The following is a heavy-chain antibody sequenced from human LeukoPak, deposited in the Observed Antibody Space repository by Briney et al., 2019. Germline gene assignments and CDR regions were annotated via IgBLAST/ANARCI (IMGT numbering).Heavy chain of an antibody. Sequence: GGSLRLSCAASGFTFSSYGMHWVRQAPGKGLEWVAVISYDGSNKYYADSVKGRFTISRDNSKNTLYLQMNSLRAEDTAVYYCAKRGSTTVTASGYWGQGTLVTVSS. CDR3: AKRGSTTVTASGY. CDR2: ISYDGSNK. J-gene: IGHJ4*02. D-gene: IGHD4-17*01. V-gene: IGHV3-30*18. CDR1: GFTFSSYG.